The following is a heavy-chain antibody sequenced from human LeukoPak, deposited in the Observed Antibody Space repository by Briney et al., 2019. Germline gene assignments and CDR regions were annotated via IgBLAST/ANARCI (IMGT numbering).Heavy chain of an antibody. CDR2: ISAYNGNT. CDR1: GYTFTSYG. J-gene: IGHJ6*02. CDR3: ARDQDPGYYYYYGMDV. Sequence: ASVKVSCKASGYTFTSYGINWVRQAPGQGLEWMGWISAYNGNTNYAQKLQGRVTMTTDTSTSTAYMELRSLRSDDTAVYYCARDQDPGYYYYYGMDVWGQGTTVTVSS. V-gene: IGHV1-18*01.